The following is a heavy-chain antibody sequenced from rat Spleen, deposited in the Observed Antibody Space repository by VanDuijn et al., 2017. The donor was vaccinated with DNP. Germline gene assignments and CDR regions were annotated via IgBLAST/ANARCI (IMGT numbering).Heavy chain of an antibody. V-gene: IGHV5-25*01. CDR1: GFTFSDYY. CDR2: ITPSGGNT. D-gene: IGHD1-6*01. J-gene: IGHJ1*01. CDR3: ARGIITALPYWSFDF. Sequence: EVQLVESGGGLVQPGRSLKLSCAASGFTFSDYYMAWVRQAPGKGLEWVATITPSGGNTYFPDSVKGRFTISRNNAENTLYLQMNSLRSEDTATYYCARGIITALPYWSFDFWGPGTMVTVSS.